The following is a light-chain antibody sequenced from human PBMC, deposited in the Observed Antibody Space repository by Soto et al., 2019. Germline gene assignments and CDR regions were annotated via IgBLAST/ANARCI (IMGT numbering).Light chain of an antibody. V-gene: IGKV3-15*01. CDR2: GAS. CDR3: QQYNNWPLT. CDR1: QSFSSN. J-gene: IGKJ4*01. Sequence: EIVLTQSPGTLSLSPGERATLSCRASQSFSSNLAWYQQKPGQAPRLLIYGASTRATGTPARFSGSGSGTEFTLTISSLQSEDFAVYYCQQYNNWPLTFGGGTKVDIK.